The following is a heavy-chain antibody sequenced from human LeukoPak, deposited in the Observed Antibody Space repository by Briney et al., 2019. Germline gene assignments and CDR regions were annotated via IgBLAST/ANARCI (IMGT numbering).Heavy chain of an antibody. Sequence: ASVKVSCKVSGYTLTQLSMHWVRQAPGKGLEWMGGFDPEDGETIYAQKFQGRVTMTRDMSTSTVYMELSSLRSEDTAVYYCARAGYCSGGSCSRYFDLWGGGTLVTVSS. CDR2: FDPEDGET. J-gene: IGHJ2*01. CDR1: GYTLTQLS. CDR3: ARAGYCSGGSCSRYFDL. D-gene: IGHD2-15*01. V-gene: IGHV1-24*01.